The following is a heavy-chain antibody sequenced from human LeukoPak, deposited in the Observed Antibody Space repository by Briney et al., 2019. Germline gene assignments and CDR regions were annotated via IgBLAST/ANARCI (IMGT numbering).Heavy chain of an antibody. CDR3: ARSDGRELLRCDFDY. J-gene: IGHJ4*02. D-gene: IGHD1-26*01. Sequence: ASVKVSCKASGYTFTSYDINWVRQATGQGLEWMGWISGYNGNANYAQKLQGRATMTTDTTTNTAYMELRSLRSDDTAVYYCARSDGRELLRCDFDYWGQGTLVTVSS. CDR1: GYTFTSYD. CDR2: ISGYNGNA. V-gene: IGHV1-18*01.